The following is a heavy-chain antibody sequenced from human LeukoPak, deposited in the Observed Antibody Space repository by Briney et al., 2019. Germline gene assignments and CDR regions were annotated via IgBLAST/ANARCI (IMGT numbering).Heavy chain of an antibody. J-gene: IGHJ6*02. CDR1: GGSFSGYY. D-gene: IGHD1-7*01. Sequence: SETLSLTCAVYGGSFSGYYWSWIRQPPGKGLERIGEINHSGSTNYNPSLKSRVTISVDTSKNQFSLKLSSVTAADTAVYYCARFQLELRPYYYYYYGMDVWGQGTTVTVSS. CDR3: ARFQLELRPYYYYYYGMDV. V-gene: IGHV4-34*01. CDR2: INHSGST.